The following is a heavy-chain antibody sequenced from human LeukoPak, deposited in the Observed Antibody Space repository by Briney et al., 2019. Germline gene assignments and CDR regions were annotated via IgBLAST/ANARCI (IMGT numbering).Heavy chain of an antibody. J-gene: IGHJ4*02. CDR3: ARGGDYGDFPDY. CDR1: GFTFGDYW. Sequence: GGSLRLSCAASGFTFGDYWMHWVRQAPGKGLVWVSRTNTDESRTSYTDSVKGRFTISRDSARNTLYLQMNSLRFEDKAVYYCARGGDYGDFPDYWGQGTLVTVSS. V-gene: IGHV3-74*01. D-gene: IGHD4-17*01. CDR2: TNTDESRT.